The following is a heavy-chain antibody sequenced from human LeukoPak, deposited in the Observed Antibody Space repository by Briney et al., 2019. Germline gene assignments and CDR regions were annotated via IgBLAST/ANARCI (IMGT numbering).Heavy chain of an antibody. Sequence: SETLSLTCTVSGVSISGYYWSWIRQPPGKGLEWIGNIYYSGSTNYNPSLKSRVTISVDTSKNQFSLKVSSVTAADTAVYYCARGSFQVVVGPDCWGQGTLVTVSS. V-gene: IGHV4-59*01. CDR1: GVSISGYY. CDR3: ARGSFQVVVGPDC. D-gene: IGHD3-22*01. CDR2: IYYSGST. J-gene: IGHJ4*02.